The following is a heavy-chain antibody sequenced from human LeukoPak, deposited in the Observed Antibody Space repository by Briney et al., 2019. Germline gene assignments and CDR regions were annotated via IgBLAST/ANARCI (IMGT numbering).Heavy chain of an antibody. D-gene: IGHD5-18*01. CDR3: ARDSTYGYRFDP. V-gene: IGHV3-64*01. Sequence: GGSLRLSCAASGFTFSSYAMHWVRQAPGKGLEYVSAISSNGGSTYYANSVKGRFTISRDNSKNTLYLQMNSLRAEDTAMYYCARDSTYGYRFDPWGQGTLVTVSS. J-gene: IGHJ5*02. CDR2: ISSNGGST. CDR1: GFTFSSYA.